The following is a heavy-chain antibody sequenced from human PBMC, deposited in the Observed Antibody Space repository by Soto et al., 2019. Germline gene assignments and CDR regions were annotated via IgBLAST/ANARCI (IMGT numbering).Heavy chain of an antibody. CDR3: ARYHYYGSGRPFDY. V-gene: IGHV4-61*01. D-gene: IGHD3-10*01. CDR2: IYYSGSA. Sequence: PSETLSLTCTVSGGSVSSGSYCWSWIRQPPGKGLEWIAYIYYSGSANYNSSLKSRATISLDTSKSQISLKLGSVTAADTAVYYCARYHYYGSGRPFDYWGQGALVTVSS. J-gene: IGHJ4*02. CDR1: GGSVSSGSYC.